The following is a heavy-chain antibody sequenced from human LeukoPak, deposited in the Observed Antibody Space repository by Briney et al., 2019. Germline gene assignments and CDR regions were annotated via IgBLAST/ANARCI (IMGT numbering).Heavy chain of an antibody. CDR3: ARCDCSSTSCYSYFQH. CDR1: GYTFTSYY. D-gene: IGHD2-2*01. V-gene: IGHV1-46*01. CDR2: INPSGGST. J-gene: IGHJ1*01. Sequence: ASVKVSCKASGYTFTSYYMHWVRQAPGQGLEWMGIINPSGGSTSYAQKFQGRVTMTRDTSTSTVYMELSSLRSEDTAVYYCARCDCSSTSCYSYFQHWGQGTLVTVSS.